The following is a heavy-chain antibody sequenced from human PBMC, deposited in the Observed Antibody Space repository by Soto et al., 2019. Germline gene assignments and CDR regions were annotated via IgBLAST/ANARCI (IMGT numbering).Heavy chain of an antibody. CDR3: AKNPGYYYDSTGYHFDY. V-gene: IGHV3-23*01. D-gene: IGHD3-22*01. Sequence: GGSLRLSCAASGFTFSIYGMNWVRQTPGKGLEWVSATSGSGDTTYYADSVKGRFTISRDNSKNTLFLQMNSLRAEDSAVYYCAKNPGYYYDSTGYHFDYWGQGTLVTVSS. CDR2: TSGSGDTT. J-gene: IGHJ4*02. CDR1: GFTFSIYG.